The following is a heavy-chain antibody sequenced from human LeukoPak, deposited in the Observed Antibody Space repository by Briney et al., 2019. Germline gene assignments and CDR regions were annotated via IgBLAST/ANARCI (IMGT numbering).Heavy chain of an antibody. D-gene: IGHD2-15*01. CDR1: GFTFSKYW. CDR3: TRIYCSGGSCTE. Sequence: TGGSLRLSCAASGFTFSKYWMHWVRQAPGKGLVWVSRVNSDGSSTSCADSVKGRFTISRDNAKNSLYLQMSSLRAEDTAVYYCTRIYCSGGSCTEWGQGTLVTVSS. V-gene: IGHV3-74*01. CDR2: VNSDGSST. J-gene: IGHJ4*02.